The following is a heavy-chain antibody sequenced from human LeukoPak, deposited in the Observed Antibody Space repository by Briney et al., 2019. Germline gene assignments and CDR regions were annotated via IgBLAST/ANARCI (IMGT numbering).Heavy chain of an antibody. D-gene: IGHD5-12*01. CDR1: VFTFSSYG. CDR3: ARDSLGYSGYAKGGLDI. V-gene: IGHV3-33*01. J-gene: IGHJ3*02. CDR2: IWFDGSNK. Sequence: GRSLRLSCAASVFTFSSYGMHWVRQAPGKGLEWVAVIWFDGSNKYCADSVKGRFTISRDNSKNTLYLQMNSLRAEDTAVYYCARDSLGYSGYAKGGLDIWGQGTMVTVSS.